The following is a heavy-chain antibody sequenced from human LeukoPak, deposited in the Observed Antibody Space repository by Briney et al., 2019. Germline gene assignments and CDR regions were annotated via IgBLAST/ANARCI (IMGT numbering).Heavy chain of an antibody. CDR1: GFTFDDYA. CDR2: ISWNSGSI. Sequence: SLRLSCAASGFTFDDYAMHWVRQAPGKGLEWVSGISWNSGSIGYADSVKGRFTISRDNAKNSLYLQMNSLRAEDTALYYCAKDIISRYFDWFDAFDIWGQGTMVTVSS. V-gene: IGHV3-9*01. J-gene: IGHJ3*02. D-gene: IGHD3-9*01. CDR3: AKDIISRYFDWFDAFDI.